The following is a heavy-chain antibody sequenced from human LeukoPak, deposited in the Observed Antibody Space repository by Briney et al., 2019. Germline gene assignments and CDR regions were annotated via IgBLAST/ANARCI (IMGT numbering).Heavy chain of an antibody. J-gene: IGHJ4*02. V-gene: IGHV3-23*01. Sequence: PGGSLRLSCAASGFTFSSYAMSWVRQAPGKGLEWVSAISGSGGSTYYADSVKGRFTISRDNSKNTLYLQMNRLRAEDTAVYYCAKKGLWFGELLYFDYWGQGTLVTVSS. CDR2: ISGSGGST. CDR3: AKKGLWFGELLYFDY. CDR1: GFTFSSYA. D-gene: IGHD3-10*01.